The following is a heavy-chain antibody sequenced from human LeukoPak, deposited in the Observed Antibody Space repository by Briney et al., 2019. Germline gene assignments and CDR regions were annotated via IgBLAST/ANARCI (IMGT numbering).Heavy chain of an antibody. J-gene: IGHJ4*02. CDR3: ARLGRLGDDFWSGYYIFDY. V-gene: IGHV4-59*08. CDR1: GGSISSYY. Sequence: NSSETLSLTCTVSGGSISSYYWSWIRQPPGKGLEWIGYIYYSGSTNYNPSLKSRVTISVDTSKNQFSLRLSSVTAADTAVYYCARLGRLGDDFWSGYYIFDYWGQGTLVTVSS. D-gene: IGHD3-3*01. CDR2: IYYSGST.